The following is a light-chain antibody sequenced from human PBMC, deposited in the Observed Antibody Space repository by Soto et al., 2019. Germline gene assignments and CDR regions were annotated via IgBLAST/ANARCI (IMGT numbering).Light chain of an antibody. CDR2: GAS. CDR1: QTISSY. Sequence: DIQMTQSPSSLSASLGDRISITCRPSQTISSYLNWYQQKPGKPPKLLIYGASSLQTGVPSRFSGSGSGTDFTLTISSLQPEDFATYFCQQSYITPWTFGQGTKVDIK. V-gene: IGKV1-39*01. J-gene: IGKJ1*01. CDR3: QQSYITPWT.